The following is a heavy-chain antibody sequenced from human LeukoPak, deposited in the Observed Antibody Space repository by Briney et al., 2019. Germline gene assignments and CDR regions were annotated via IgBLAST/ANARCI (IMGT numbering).Heavy chain of an antibody. V-gene: IGHV3-21*01. Sequence: GGSLRLSCAASGFTFSSYSMNWVRQAPGKGLEWVSSISSSSSYIYYADSVKGRFTISRDNAKNSLYLQMNSLRAEDTAVYYCARDYDILTGVGDAFDIWGQGTMVTVSS. D-gene: IGHD3-9*01. CDR3: ARDYDILTGVGDAFDI. CDR1: GFTFSSYS. J-gene: IGHJ3*02. CDR2: ISSSSSYI.